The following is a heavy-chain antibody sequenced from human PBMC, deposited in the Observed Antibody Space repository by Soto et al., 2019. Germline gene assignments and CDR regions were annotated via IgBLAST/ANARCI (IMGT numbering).Heavy chain of an antibody. J-gene: IGHJ5*02. CDR2: ISSNSAYI. D-gene: IGHD6-13*01. CDR1: GFTFRSFT. Sequence: GGSLRLSCAASGFTFRSFTMNWVRQAPGKGLEWVSTISSNSAYIYYTDALRGRFTISRDNAKNSPHLQMNSLRAEDTAVYYCTRDASRDSSARGWFDPWGPGPLVTVFS. CDR3: TRDASRDSSARGWFDP. V-gene: IGHV3-21*01.